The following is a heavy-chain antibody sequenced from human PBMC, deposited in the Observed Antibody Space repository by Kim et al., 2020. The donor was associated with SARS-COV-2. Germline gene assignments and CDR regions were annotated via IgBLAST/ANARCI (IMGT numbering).Heavy chain of an antibody. V-gene: IGHV3-48*03. CDR1: GFTFSSYE. Sequence: GGSLRLSCAASGFTFSSYEMNWVRQAPGKGLEWVSYISSSGSTIYYADSVKGRFTISRDNAKNSLYLQMNSLRAEDTAVYYCARDSGTTVEGYYYYGMDVWGQGTTVTVSS. J-gene: IGHJ6*02. CDR3: ARDSGTTVEGYYYYGMDV. D-gene: IGHD4-17*01. CDR2: ISSSGSTI.